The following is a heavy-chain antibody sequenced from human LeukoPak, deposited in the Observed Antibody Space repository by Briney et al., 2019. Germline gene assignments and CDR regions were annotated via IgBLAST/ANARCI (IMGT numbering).Heavy chain of an antibody. CDR1: GFIFNKHA. V-gene: IGHV3-23*01. Sequence: GWSLRLSCVASGFIFNKHAMSWVRQAPGKGLEWVSGLSGSGSSTDYADSVKGRFTVSRDNSKNTLFLQMNSLRAEDTAIYYCAKERDYGPADYWGQGTLVTVSS. CDR2: LSGSGSST. D-gene: IGHD4/OR15-4a*01. CDR3: AKERDYGPADY. J-gene: IGHJ4*02.